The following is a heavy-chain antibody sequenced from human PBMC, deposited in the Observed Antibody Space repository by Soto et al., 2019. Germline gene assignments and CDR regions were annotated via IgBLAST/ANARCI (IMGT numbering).Heavy chain of an antibody. J-gene: IGHJ6*03. CDR2: IKQDGSEK. CDR1: GFTFSSYW. Sequence: GGSLRLSCAASGFTFSSYWMSWVRQAPGKGLEWVANIKQDGSEKYYVDSVKGRFTISRDNAKNSLYLQMNSLRAEETAVYYCASWTYCSSTSCYADYYYYYMDVWGKGTTVTVSS. D-gene: IGHD2-2*01. V-gene: IGHV3-7*01. CDR3: ASWTYCSSTSCYADYYYYYMDV.